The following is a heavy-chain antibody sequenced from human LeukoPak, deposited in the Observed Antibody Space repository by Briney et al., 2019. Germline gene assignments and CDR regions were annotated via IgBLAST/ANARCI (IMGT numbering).Heavy chain of an antibody. CDR2: ISSSSSYI. CDR1: GFTFSSYS. V-gene: IGHV3-21*01. Sequence: GGSLRLSCAASGFTFSSYSMNWVRQAPGKGLEWVSSISSSSSYIYYADSVKGRFTISRDNSKNTLFLQMNSLRAEDTAVYYCAREPDDYGDYSYFDYWGQGTLVTVSS. D-gene: IGHD4-17*01. J-gene: IGHJ4*02. CDR3: AREPDDYGDYSYFDY.